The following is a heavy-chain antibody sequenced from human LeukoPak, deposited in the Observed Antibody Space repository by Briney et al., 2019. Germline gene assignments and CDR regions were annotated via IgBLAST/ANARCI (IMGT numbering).Heavy chain of an antibody. CDR3: ATRKLGNDY. V-gene: IGHV4-61*05. CDR1: DGSISSSTYY. CDR2: IYYTET. Sequence: SETLSLTCTVSDGSISSSTYYWAWIRQPPGKGLEWIGYIYYTETSYNPSLKSRVTISADTSKNQFSLKLYSVTAADTAVYYCATRKLGNDYWGQGTLVTVSS. D-gene: IGHD7-27*01. J-gene: IGHJ4*02.